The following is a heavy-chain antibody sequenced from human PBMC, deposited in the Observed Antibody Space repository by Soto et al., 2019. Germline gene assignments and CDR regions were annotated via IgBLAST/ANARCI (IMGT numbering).Heavy chain of an antibody. D-gene: IGHD6-13*01. CDR2: IWYDGSNK. Sequence: QVQLVESGGGVVQPGRSLRLSCAASGFTFSSYGMHWVRQAPGKGLEWVAVIWYDGSNKYYADSVKGRFTISRDNSKNTLYLQMNSLRAEDTAVYYCARDKGRAAAVKDYWGQGTLVTVSS. V-gene: IGHV3-33*01. J-gene: IGHJ4*02. CDR3: ARDKGRAAAVKDY. CDR1: GFTFSSYG.